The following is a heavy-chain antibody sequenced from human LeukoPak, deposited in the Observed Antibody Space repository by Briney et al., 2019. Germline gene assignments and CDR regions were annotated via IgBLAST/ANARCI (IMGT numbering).Heavy chain of an antibody. J-gene: IGHJ3*02. CDR1: GGSISSYY. D-gene: IGHD6-13*01. CDR3: ARDLEPRYSSSWYPGDAFDI. V-gene: IGHV4-59*01. Sequence: SETLSLTCTVSGGSISSYYWSWIRQLPGKGLEWIGYIYNSGSTNYNPSLKSRVTISVDTSKNQFSLKLSSVTADDTAVYYCARDLEPRYSSSWYPGDAFDIWGQGTMVTVSS. CDR2: IYNSGST.